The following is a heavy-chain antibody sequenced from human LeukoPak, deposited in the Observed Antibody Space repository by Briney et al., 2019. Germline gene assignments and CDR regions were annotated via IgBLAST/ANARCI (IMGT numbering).Heavy chain of an antibody. J-gene: IGHJ5*02. Sequence: GGSLRLSCATSGFTFSTFWMHWVRQAPGKGLVWVSRINSGGSSTSYADSVKGRLTISRDNAKNTLYLQMNSLRAEDAAVYYCARGPSSTNFYVGDHWGQGTLVTVSS. D-gene: IGHD2/OR15-2a*01. V-gene: IGHV3-74*01. CDR1: GFTFSTFW. CDR2: INSGGSST. CDR3: ARGPSSTNFYVGDH.